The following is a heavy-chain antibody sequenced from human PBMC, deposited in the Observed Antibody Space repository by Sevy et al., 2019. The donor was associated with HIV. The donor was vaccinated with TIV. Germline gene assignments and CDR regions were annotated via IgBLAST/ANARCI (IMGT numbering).Heavy chain of an antibody. D-gene: IGHD5-18*01. CDR2: MKEDGSEK. Sequence: GGSLRLSCVASGFTFSTYSMNWVRQAPGKGLEWVATMKEDGSEKSYVDSVKGRFTISRDNAKNSLYLQMNSLRVDDTALYYCVREGLGGFSYSLDCWGQGTLVTVSS. J-gene: IGHJ4*02. CDR3: VREGLGGFSYSLDC. CDR1: GFTFSTYS. V-gene: IGHV3-7*01.